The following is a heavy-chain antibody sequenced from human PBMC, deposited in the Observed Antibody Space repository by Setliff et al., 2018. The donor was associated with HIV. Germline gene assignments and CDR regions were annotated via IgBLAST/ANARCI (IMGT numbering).Heavy chain of an antibody. Sequence: SETLSLTCAVSGGSVSSSNWWSWVRQPPGKGLEWIGEISQSGSTNYNPSLKSRVTISVDKSKNQFSLKLSSVTAADTAVYYCARGPARAVARPGWLDPLGQGTLVTVSS. D-gene: IGHD6-19*01. CDR2: ISQSGST. J-gene: IGHJ5*02. V-gene: IGHV4-4*02. CDR1: GGSVSSSNW. CDR3: ARGPARAVARPGWLDP.